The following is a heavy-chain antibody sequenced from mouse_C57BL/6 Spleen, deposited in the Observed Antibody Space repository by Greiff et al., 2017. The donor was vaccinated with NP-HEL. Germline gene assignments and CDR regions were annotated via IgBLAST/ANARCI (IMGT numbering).Heavy chain of an antibody. D-gene: IGHD3-2*02. J-gene: IGHJ3*01. CDR1: GYTFTSYW. V-gene: IGHV1-59*01. Sequence: QVQLQQPGAELVRPGTSVKLSCKASGYTFTSYWMHWVKQRPGQGLEWIGVIDPSDSYTNYNQKFKGKATLTVDTSSSTAYMQLSSLTSEDSAVYYCARSGDRKSAWFAYWGQGTLVTVSA. CDR3: ARSGDRKSAWFAY. CDR2: IDPSDSYT.